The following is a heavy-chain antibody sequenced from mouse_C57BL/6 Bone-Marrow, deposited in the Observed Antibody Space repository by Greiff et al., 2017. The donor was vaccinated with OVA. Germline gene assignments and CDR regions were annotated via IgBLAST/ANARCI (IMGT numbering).Heavy chain of an antibody. CDR3: ARLWFDY. D-gene: IGHD6-1*01. J-gene: IGHJ2*01. Sequence: QVQLKQPGAELVRPGTSVKLSCKASGYTFTSYWMHWVKQRPGQGLEWIGVIDPSDSYTNYNQKFKGKATLTVDTSSSTAYMQLSSLTSEDSAVYYCARLWFDYWGQGTTLTVSS. CDR2: IDPSDSYT. V-gene: IGHV1-59*01. CDR1: GYTFTSYW.